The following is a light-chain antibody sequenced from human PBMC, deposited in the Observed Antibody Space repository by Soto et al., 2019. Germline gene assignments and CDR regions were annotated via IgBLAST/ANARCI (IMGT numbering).Light chain of an antibody. Sequence: IVITQSPARIFVSPGESVTLSCTASQLCSSNLASYQRRPGQAPRLLIYGSSTRATGVPPRFSGSASGTEFTLTISSLQSEDFGVYYCQQYNDWPRTFGQGTRLEIK. CDR1: QLCSSN. V-gene: IGKV3-15*01. J-gene: IGKJ5*01. CDR2: GSS. CDR3: QQYNDWPRT.